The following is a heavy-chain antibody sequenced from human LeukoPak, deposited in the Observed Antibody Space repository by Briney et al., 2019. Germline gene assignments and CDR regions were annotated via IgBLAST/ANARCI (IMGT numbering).Heavy chain of an antibody. CDR1: GFTFSSYA. CDR2: ISGSGGST. V-gene: IGHV3-23*01. D-gene: IGHD3-22*01. J-gene: IGHJ4*02. CDR3: ASSSGYYRGYFDY. Sequence: PGRSLRLSCAASGFTFSSYAMSWVRQAPGKGLEWVSAISGSGGSTYYADSVKGRFTISRDNSKNTLYLQMNSLRAEDTAVYYCASSSGYYRGYFDYWGQGTLVTVSS.